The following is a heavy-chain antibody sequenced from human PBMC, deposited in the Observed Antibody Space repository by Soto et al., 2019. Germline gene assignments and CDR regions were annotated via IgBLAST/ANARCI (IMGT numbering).Heavy chain of an antibody. Sequence: PGESLKISCKGSGYGFGNYWIGWVRQMPGKGLEWMGIIYPGDSDTRYRPSVQGQVAISVDKSASTAYLQWNSVKASDTAIYFCARLNLIYCSGRSCHKFFYYGMDVWGQGPTVTVSS. CDR3: ARLNLIYCSGRSCHKFFYYGMDV. CDR2: IYPGDSDT. J-gene: IGHJ6*02. V-gene: IGHV5-51*01. CDR1: GYGFGNYW. D-gene: IGHD2-15*01.